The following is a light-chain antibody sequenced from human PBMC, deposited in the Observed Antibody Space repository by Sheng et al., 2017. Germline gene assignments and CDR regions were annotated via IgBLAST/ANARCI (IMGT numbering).Light chain of an antibody. V-gene: IGKV1-39*01. CDR3: QQSYSIGGNT. J-gene: IGKJ2*01. CDR2: AAS. CDR1: QNISSY. Sequence: DIQMTQSPSSLSASVGDRVTITCRASQNISSYLNWYQQEAGKAPKLLIYAASSLQSGVPSRFSGSGSGTDFTLTISTLQPEDFATYYCQQSYSIGGNTFGQGTKLDIK.